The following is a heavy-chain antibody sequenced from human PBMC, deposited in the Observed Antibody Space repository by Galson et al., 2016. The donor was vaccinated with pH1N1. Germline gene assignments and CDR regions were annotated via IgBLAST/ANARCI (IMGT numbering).Heavy chain of an antibody. CDR2: ISSSGDI. Sequence: SLRLSCAASGFTFSILAMHWVCQAPGEGLEWVAVISSSGDIFYADSVKGRFTISRDSSKITLYPQMNNLRPEDTAFYYCARVRSSGYNYAQQFVDWGQGTLVTVSS. V-gene: IGHV3-30*04. CDR3: ARVRSSGYNYAQQFVD. D-gene: IGHD5-18*01. J-gene: IGHJ4*02. CDR1: GFTFSILA.